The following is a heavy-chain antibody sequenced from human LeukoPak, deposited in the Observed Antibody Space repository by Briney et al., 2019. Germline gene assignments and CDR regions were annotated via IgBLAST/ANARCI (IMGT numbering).Heavy chain of an antibody. Sequence: GGSLRLSCVASGFTFDDYAMHWVRQAPGKGLEWVSGISWNSGSIGYADSVKGRFTISRDNAKNSLYLQMNSLRAEDTALYYCAKDEGNAFDIWGQGTMVTVSS. CDR1: GFTFDDYA. J-gene: IGHJ3*02. V-gene: IGHV3-9*01. CDR2: ISWNSGSI. CDR3: AKDEGNAFDI.